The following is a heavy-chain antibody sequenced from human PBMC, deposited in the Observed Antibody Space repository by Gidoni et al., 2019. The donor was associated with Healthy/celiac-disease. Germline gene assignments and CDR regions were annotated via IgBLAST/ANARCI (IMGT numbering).Heavy chain of an antibody. CDR1: GCSIRRGGCY. CDR3: ARDRGDYYYDSSDMKSYNWFDP. Sequence: QVQLQASGPGLLTPSQTLSLTFTVSGCSIRRGGCYCSWIRQHPGKGLEWIGYIYYSGSTYYNPSLKRRVTISVDTSKNQFSLKLSSVTAAYTAVYYCARDRGDYYYDSSDMKSYNWFDPWGQGTLVTVSS. V-gene: IGHV4-31*03. CDR2: IYYSGST. D-gene: IGHD3-22*01. J-gene: IGHJ5*02.